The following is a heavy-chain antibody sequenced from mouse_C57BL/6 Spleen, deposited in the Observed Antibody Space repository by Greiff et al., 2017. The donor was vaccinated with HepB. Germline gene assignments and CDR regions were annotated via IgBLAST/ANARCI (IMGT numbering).Heavy chain of an antibody. J-gene: IGHJ4*01. CDR2: INPGSGGT. D-gene: IGHD2-4*01. Sequence: VQLQQSGAELVRPGTSVKVSCKASGYAFTNYLIEWVKQRPGQGLEWIGVINPGSGGTNHNEKFKGKATLTADKSSSTAYMQLSSLTSEDSAVYFCARGGITTGDYYAMDYWGQGTSVTVSS. CDR3: ARGGITTGDYYAMDY. CDR1: GYAFTNYL. V-gene: IGHV1-54*01.